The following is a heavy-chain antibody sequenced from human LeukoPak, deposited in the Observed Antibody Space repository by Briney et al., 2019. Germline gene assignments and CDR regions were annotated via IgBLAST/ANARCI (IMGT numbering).Heavy chain of an antibody. J-gene: IGHJ5*02. D-gene: IGHD2-15*01. CDR3: ARGRGYCSGGSCYGNNWFDP. CDR1: GGSLSGYY. CDR2: INHSGST. Sequence: SESLSLTCAVSGGSLSGYYWTWIRQPPGKGLEWNGEINHSGSTNYNPSLKSRVTISVDTSKNQFSLKLSSVTAADTALYYCARGRGYCSGGSCYGNNWFDPWGQGTLVTVSS. V-gene: IGHV4-34*01.